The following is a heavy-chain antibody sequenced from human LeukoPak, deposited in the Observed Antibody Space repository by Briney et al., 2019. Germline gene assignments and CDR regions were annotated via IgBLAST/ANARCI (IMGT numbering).Heavy chain of an antibody. J-gene: IGHJ5*02. CDR2: IYTSGST. D-gene: IGHD3-3*01. Sequence: SETLSLTCTVSGGSISSYYWGWIRQPAGKGLEWIGRIYTSGSTNYNPSLKSRVTMSVDTSKNQFSLKLSSVTAADTAVYYCARDTQQDFWSGYYTWFDPWGQGTLVTVSS. V-gene: IGHV4-4*07. CDR1: GGSISSYY. CDR3: ARDTQQDFWSGYYTWFDP.